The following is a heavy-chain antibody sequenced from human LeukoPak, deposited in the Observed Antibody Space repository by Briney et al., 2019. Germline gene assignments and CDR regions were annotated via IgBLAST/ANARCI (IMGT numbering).Heavy chain of an antibody. D-gene: IGHD1-26*01. CDR2: IWYDGSNK. CDR3: ARGDCIVGATGGVDY. CDR1: GFTFSSYG. V-gene: IGHV3-33*01. J-gene: IGHJ4*02. Sequence: GRSLRLSCAASGFTFSSYGMHWVRQAPGKGLEWVAVIWYDGSNKYYADSVKGRFTISRDNSKNTLYLQMNSLRAEDTAVYYCARGDCIVGATGGVDYWGQGTLVTVSS.